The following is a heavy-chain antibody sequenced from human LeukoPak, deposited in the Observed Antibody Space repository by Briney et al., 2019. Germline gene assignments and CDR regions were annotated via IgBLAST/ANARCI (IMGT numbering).Heavy chain of an antibody. D-gene: IGHD5-18*01. CDR3: ARGGYSYGLKAFDY. CDR1: GGSISSYY. Sequence: SETLSLTCTVSGGSISSYYWCWIRQPPGKGLEWIGYIYYSGSTNYNPSLKSRVTISVDTSKNQFSLKLSSVTAADTAVYYCARGGYSYGLKAFDYWGQGTLVTVSS. CDR2: IYYSGST. V-gene: IGHV4-59*01. J-gene: IGHJ4*02.